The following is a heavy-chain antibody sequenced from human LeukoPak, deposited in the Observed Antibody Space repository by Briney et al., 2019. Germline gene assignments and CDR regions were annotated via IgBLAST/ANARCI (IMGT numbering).Heavy chain of an antibody. Sequence: GGSLRLSCAASGFTFRNYAMNWVRQAPGKGLEWVSGISVSGGSTYYADSVKGRFTISRDNSKNTLYLQMNSLRAEDTAVYYCAKDTGSSGYYYISDGFDIWGQGTMVTVSS. CDR3: AKDTGSSGYYYISDGFDI. CDR1: GFTFRNYA. V-gene: IGHV3-23*01. CDR2: ISVSGGST. D-gene: IGHD3-22*01. J-gene: IGHJ3*02.